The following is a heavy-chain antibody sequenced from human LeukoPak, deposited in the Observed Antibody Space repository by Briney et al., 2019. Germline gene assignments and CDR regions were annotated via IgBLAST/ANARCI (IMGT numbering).Heavy chain of an antibody. CDR3: ATRESRIVGAPGAFDI. CDR2: ISSNGGST. J-gene: IGHJ3*02. Sequence: PGGSLRLSCAASGFTFSSYAMHWVRQAPGKGLEYVPAISSNGGSTYYANSVKGRFTISRDNSKNTLYLQMGSLRAEDMAVYYCATRESRIVGAPGAFDIWGQGTMVTVSS. CDR1: GFTFSSYA. D-gene: IGHD1-26*01. V-gene: IGHV3-64*01.